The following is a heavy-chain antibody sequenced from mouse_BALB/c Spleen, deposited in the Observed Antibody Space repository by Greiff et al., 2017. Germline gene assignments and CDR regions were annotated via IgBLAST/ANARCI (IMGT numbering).Heavy chain of an antibody. Sequence: EVQGVESGGGLVQPGGSRKLSCAASGFTFSSFGMHWVRQAPEKGLEWVAYISSGSSTIYYADTVKGRFTISRDNPKNTLFLQMTSLRSEDTAMYYCARSWGSLFAYWGQGTLVTVSA. CDR2: ISSGSSTI. V-gene: IGHV5-17*02. CDR1: GFTFSSFG. CDR3: ARSWGSLFAY. J-gene: IGHJ3*01. D-gene: IGHD6-1*01.